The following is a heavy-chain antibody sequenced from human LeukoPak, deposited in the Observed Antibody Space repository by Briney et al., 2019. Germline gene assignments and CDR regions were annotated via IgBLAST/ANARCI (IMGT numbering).Heavy chain of an antibody. J-gene: IGHJ5*02. CDR1: GFTFTDYW. V-gene: IGHV3-74*01. D-gene: IGHD3-22*01. CDR3: ARDLGQYYDTSDNWFDP. CDR2: INSDGINT. Sequence: GGSLRLSCAASGFTFTDYWMHWVRQAPGKGLVWVSRINSDGINTSYADSVKGRFTISRDNAKNTLNLQMNSLRAEDTAVYYCARDLGQYYDTSDNWFDPWGQGTLVTVSS.